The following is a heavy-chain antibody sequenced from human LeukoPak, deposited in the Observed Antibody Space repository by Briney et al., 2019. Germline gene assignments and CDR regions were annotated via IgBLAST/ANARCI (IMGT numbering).Heavy chain of an antibody. CDR1: GGSISSYY. V-gene: IGHV4-59*01. J-gene: IGHJ6*02. Sequence: SETLSLTCTVSGGSISSYYWSWIRQPPGKELEWIGYIYYSGSTNYNPSLKSRVTISVDTSKNQFSLKLSSVTAADTAVYYCARARYYYYGMDVWGQGTTVTVSS. CDR3: ARARYYYYGMDV. CDR2: IYYSGST.